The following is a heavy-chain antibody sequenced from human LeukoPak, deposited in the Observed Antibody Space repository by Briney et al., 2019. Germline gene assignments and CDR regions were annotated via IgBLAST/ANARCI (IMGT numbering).Heavy chain of an antibody. Sequence: SETLSLTCTVSGGSISSYYWSWIRQPPGKGLEWIGYIYYSGSTNYNPSLKSRVTISVDTSKNQFSLNLSSVTAADTPVYYCARGSYGSGSLFDYWGQGTLVTVSS. J-gene: IGHJ4*02. V-gene: IGHV4-59*01. CDR3: ARGSYGSGSLFDY. CDR1: GGSISSYY. CDR2: IYYSGST. D-gene: IGHD3-10*01.